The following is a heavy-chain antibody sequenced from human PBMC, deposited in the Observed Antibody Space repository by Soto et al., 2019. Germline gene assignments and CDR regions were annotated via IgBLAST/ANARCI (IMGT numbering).Heavy chain of an antibody. CDR3: ARVPRGGYYYDSSGAFDI. J-gene: IGHJ3*02. V-gene: IGHV4-59*01. CDR1: GGSISSYY. D-gene: IGHD3-22*01. Sequence: PSETLSLTCTVSGGSISSYYWSWIRQPPGKGLEWIGYIYYSGSTNYNPSLKSRVTISVDTSKNQFSLKLSSVTAADTAVYYCARVPRGGYYYDSSGAFDIWGQGTMVTVSS. CDR2: IYYSGST.